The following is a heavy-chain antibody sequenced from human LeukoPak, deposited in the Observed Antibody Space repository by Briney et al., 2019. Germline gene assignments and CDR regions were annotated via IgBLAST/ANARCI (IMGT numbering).Heavy chain of an antibody. CDR1: GYSFTSYW. D-gene: IGHD3-22*01. CDR2: IYPGDSDT. J-gene: IGHJ4*02. V-gene: IGHV5-51*01. CDR3: ARHGSRRNYYDSSGYYYY. Sequence: GESLKISCKGSGYSFTSYWIGWVRQMPGKGLEWMGIIYPGDSDTRYSPSFQGQVTISADKSISTAYLQWSSLKASDTTMYYCARHGSRRNYYDSSGYYYYWGQGTLVTVSS.